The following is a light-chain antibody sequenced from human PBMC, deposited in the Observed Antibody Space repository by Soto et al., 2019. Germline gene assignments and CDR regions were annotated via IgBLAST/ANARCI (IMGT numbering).Light chain of an antibody. CDR1: QSISRY. J-gene: IGKJ4*01. Sequence: DIQMTQSPASLSASVGDRVTITCRASQSISRYLNWYQQRPGKAPKFLIYAASSLQVGVPSRFTGSGFGTDFTLTISSLQPEDFATYYCQQSHSTPLTFGGGTKVDIK. V-gene: IGKV1-39*01. CDR2: AAS. CDR3: QQSHSTPLT.